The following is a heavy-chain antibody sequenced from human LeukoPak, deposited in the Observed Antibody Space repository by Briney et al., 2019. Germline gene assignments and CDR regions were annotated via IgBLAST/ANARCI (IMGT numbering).Heavy chain of an antibody. V-gene: IGHV4-59*01. Sequence: SETLSLTCTVSGGSISSYYWSWIRQPPGKGLEWIGYIYYSGSTNYNPSLKSRVTISVDTSKNQFSLKLSSVTAADTAVYYCARDLGSSSRGAFPEAFDIWGQGTMVTVSS. D-gene: IGHD6-13*01. J-gene: IGHJ3*02. CDR2: IYYSGST. CDR3: ARDLGSSSRGAFPEAFDI. CDR1: GGSISSYY.